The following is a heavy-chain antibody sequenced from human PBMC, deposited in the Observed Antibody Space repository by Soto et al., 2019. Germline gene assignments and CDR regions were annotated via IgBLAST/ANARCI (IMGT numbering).Heavy chain of an antibody. V-gene: IGHV1-69*06. CDR3: ARGLLYATTYFDY. CDR2: IIPVVGTT. J-gene: IGHJ4*02. Sequence: QVQLVQSGAEVKKPGSSVTVSCTASGDTFTTNSLNWVRQAPGQGLEWMGGIIPVVGTTKYAQKYQDRVTITGDKSTNTAYMELSSLRSDDTAVYYCARGLLYATTYFDYWGQGTPVTVSS. CDR1: GDTFTTNS. D-gene: IGHD2-8*01.